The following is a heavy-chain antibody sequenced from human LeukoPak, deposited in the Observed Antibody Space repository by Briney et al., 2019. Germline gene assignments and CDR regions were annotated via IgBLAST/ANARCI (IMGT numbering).Heavy chain of an antibody. Sequence: SETLSLTCAVYGGSFSGGYWSWIRLPPGKGLEWIGEINHSGSTNNNPSLKSRVTISVDTSKNQFSLKLTSVTAADTAVYYCAREGSIAAAGIPAFDSWGQGTLVTVSS. CDR3: AREGSIAAAGIPAFDS. CDR1: GGSFSGGY. J-gene: IGHJ4*02. V-gene: IGHV4-34*01. CDR2: INHSGST. D-gene: IGHD6-13*01.